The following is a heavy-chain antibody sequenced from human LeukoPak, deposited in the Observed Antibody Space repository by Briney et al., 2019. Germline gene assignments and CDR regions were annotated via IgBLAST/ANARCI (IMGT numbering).Heavy chain of an antibody. J-gene: IGHJ6*02. Sequence: GGSLRLSCAASGFTVSSNYMSWVRQAPGKGLEWVSVIYSGGSTYYADSVKGRFTISRDNSKNTLYLQMNSLRGEDTAVYYCARDLVDTAMVTSYYYGMDVWGQGTTVTVSS. D-gene: IGHD5-18*01. CDR3: ARDLVDTAMVTSYYYGMDV. CDR1: GFTVSSNY. CDR2: IYSGGST. V-gene: IGHV3-66*01.